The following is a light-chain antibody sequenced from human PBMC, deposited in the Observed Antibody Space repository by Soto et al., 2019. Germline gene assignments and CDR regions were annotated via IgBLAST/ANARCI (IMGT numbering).Light chain of an antibody. CDR3: ASWDDSLTGLYV. CDR2: NNN. CDR1: SSNIGNSY. Sequence: QSVLTQPPSVSAAPGQKVTISCSGSSSNIGNSYIYWYQQLPGTAPKLLIYNNNQRPSGVPDRFSGSKSGTSGSLAISGLQSEDEADYYCASWDDSLTGLYVFGTGTKVTVL. J-gene: IGLJ1*01. V-gene: IGLV1-47*02.